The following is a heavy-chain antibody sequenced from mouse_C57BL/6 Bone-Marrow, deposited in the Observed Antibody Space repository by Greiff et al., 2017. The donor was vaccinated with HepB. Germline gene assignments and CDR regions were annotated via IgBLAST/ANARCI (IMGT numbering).Heavy chain of an antibody. CDR3: ARRRGTTVVVHWYFDV. Sequence: DVKLQESGPGLVKPSQSLSLTCSVTGYSITSGYYWNWIRQFPGNKLEWMGYISYDGSNNYNPSLKNRISITRDTSKNQFFLKLNSVTTEDTATYYCARRRGTTVVVHWYFDVWGTGTTVTVSS. V-gene: IGHV3-6*01. CDR2: ISYDGSN. CDR1: GYSITSGYY. D-gene: IGHD1-1*01. J-gene: IGHJ1*03.